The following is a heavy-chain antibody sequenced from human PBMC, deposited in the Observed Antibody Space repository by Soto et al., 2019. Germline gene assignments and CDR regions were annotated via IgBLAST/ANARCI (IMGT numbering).Heavy chain of an antibody. J-gene: IGHJ4*02. D-gene: IGHD2-21*02. CDR3: SKQIYGGNS. Sequence: EMQVVESGGGLVQPGGSLRLSCATSGFTFSASAMHWVRQVSGKGLEWIARIRSKANNYATTYAPSVKGRFTISRDDSENTVYLQMNSLKTEDTAIYYCSKQIYGGNSWGQGTLVTVSS. CDR2: IRSKANNYAT. CDR1: GFTFSASA. V-gene: IGHV3-73*02.